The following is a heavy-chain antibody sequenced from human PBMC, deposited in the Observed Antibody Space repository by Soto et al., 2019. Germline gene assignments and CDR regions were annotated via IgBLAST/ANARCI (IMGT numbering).Heavy chain of an antibody. J-gene: IGHJ4*02. D-gene: IGHD2-2*02. Sequence: SVKGSCKASGGTFSSYAISWVRQAPGQGLEWMGGIIPIFGTANYAQKFQGRVTITADESTSKAYMELSSLRSEDTAVYYCARDRRVVVTAAINGEGGFHYWGQANLVTVSS. CDR2: IIPIFGTA. V-gene: IGHV1-69*13. CDR1: GGTFSSYA. CDR3: ARDRRVVVTAAINGEGGFHY.